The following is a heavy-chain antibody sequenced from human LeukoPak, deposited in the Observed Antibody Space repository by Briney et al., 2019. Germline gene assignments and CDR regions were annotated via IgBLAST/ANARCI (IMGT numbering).Heavy chain of an antibody. J-gene: IGHJ4*02. CDR2: IKQDGGEI. CDR1: GFTFSRYW. D-gene: IGHD3-22*01. V-gene: IGHV3-7*03. Sequence: GGSLRLSCAASGFTFSRYWMSWVRQVPRKGLEWVANIKQDGGEIYYVDSVKGRFTISRDNAKSSLYLQMNSLRAGATAVYYCARDKGDYDTSGSLFVFGGQGTPVTVSS. CDR3: ARDKGDYDTSGSLFVF.